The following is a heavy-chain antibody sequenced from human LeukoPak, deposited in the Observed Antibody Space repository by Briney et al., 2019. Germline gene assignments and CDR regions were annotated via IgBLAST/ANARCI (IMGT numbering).Heavy chain of an antibody. CDR2: IIPIFGTA. Sequence: GASVKVSCKASGYTFTGYYMHWVRQATGQGLEWMGGIIPIFGTANYAQKFQGRVTITADESTSTAYMELSSLRSEDTAVYYCARTYCSSTSCYTFDYWGQGTLVTVSS. CDR1: GYTFTGYY. CDR3: ARTYCSSTSCYTFDY. D-gene: IGHD2-2*02. J-gene: IGHJ4*02. V-gene: IGHV1-69*13.